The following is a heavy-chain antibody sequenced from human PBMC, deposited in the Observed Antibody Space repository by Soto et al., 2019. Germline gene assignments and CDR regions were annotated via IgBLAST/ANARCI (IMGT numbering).Heavy chain of an antibody. J-gene: IGHJ5*02. CDR2: INQRGGT. D-gene: IGHD1-1*01. CDR3: ATKNMEHMLYEP. V-gene: IGHV4-34*01. CDR1: GGSFSGYY. Sequence: SETLSLTCAVFGGSFSGYYWSWLRQPPGKGLEWIGEINQRGGTNYNPDLKSRVTMPVDTSKNQSSLKLTSMTAADTGVYYCATKNMEHMLYEPRGPVTLVTASS.